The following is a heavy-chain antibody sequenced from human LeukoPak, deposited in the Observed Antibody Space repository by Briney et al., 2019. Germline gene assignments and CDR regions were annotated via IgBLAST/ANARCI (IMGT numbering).Heavy chain of an antibody. CDR1: GGTFSSYA. Sequence: ASVKVSCKASGGTFSSYAISWVRQAPGQGLEWMGGIIPIFGTANYAQKFQGRVTITADESTSTAYMELSSLRSEDTAVYYCAWLRTYYYDSSGRGDFDYWGQGTLVTVSS. D-gene: IGHD3-22*01. CDR3: AWLRTYYYDSSGRGDFDY. J-gene: IGHJ4*02. V-gene: IGHV1-69*13. CDR2: IIPIFGTA.